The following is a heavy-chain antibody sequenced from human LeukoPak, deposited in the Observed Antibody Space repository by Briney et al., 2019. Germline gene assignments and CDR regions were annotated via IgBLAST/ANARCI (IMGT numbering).Heavy chain of an antibody. Sequence: GGSLRLSCAASGFMFSSYGMSWVRQAPGKGLEWVSVISGSGDSTYYADSVKGRFTISRDNSKNTLYLQMNSLRAEDTAVYYCAKPQASMVRGVIITYFDYWGQGTLVTVSS. J-gene: IGHJ4*02. CDR2: ISGSGDST. D-gene: IGHD3-10*01. CDR3: AKPQASMVRGVIITYFDY. V-gene: IGHV3-23*01. CDR1: GFMFSSYG.